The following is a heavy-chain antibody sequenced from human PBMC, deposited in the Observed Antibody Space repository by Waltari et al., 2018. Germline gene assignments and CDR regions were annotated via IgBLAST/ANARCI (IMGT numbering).Heavy chain of an antibody. V-gene: IGHV3-30*02. D-gene: IGHD4-17*01. CDR3: AKDGDYSLTEYDAFDV. CDR2: ISFDGKKI. Sequence: VQLLESGGGVVHPGGSLRLSCAASGLIFRSHGMHWVRQIPGKGLEWLAFISFDGKKIFDADSVRGRFTISRDNSNNIVFLQMNSLRPEDSGVYFCAKDGDYSLTEYDAFDVWGQGTVVTVSP. J-gene: IGHJ3*01. CDR1: GLIFRSHG.